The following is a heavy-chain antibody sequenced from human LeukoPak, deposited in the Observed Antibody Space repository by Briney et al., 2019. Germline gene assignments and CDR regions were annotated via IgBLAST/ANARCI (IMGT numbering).Heavy chain of an antibody. D-gene: IGHD2-2*01. CDR1: GFTFSSYG. CDR2: ISYVGSNK. CDR3: AKGDIVVVPAVKLRVSMDV. Sequence: GRSLRLSCAAPGFTFSSYGMHWVRQAPGKGLECVAVISYVGSNKYYADSVKGRFTISRDNSKNTLNLQMNSLRAEDTAVYYCAKGDIVVVPAVKLRVSMDVWGKGTTVTVSS. J-gene: IGHJ6*04. V-gene: IGHV3-30*18.